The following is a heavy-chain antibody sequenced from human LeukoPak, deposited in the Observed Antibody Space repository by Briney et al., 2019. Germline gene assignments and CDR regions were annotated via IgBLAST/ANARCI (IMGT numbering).Heavy chain of an antibody. V-gene: IGHV1-69*04. CDR1: GDTFSNYA. Sequence: ASVKVSCKASGDTFSNYAISWVRQARGQGLEWMGRIIPIIDTVDYAQKFQGRVTISADKSTSTAYMELSSLRSEDTAVYYCARDGWMDVWGQGTTVTVSS. CDR2: IIPIIDTV. J-gene: IGHJ6*02. D-gene: IGHD2-15*01. CDR3: ARDGWMDV.